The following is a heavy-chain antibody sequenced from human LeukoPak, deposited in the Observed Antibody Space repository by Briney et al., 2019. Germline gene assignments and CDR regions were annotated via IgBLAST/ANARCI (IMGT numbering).Heavy chain of an antibody. CDR2: INPSGGST. D-gene: IGHD3-3*01. CDR1: GYTFTSYY. Sequence: GASVKVSCKASGYTFTSYYMHWVRQAPGQGLEWMGIINPSGGSTSYAQKFQGRVTITTDESTSTAYMELSSLRSEDTAVYYCARDGDYDFWSGYPYYYYYMDVWGKGTTVTVSS. V-gene: IGHV1-46*01. CDR3: ARDGDYDFWSGYPYYYYYMDV. J-gene: IGHJ6*03.